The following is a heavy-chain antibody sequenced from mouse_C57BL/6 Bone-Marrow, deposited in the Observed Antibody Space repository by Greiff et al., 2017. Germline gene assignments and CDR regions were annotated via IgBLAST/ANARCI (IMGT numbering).Heavy chain of an antibody. J-gene: IGHJ3*01. CDR2: IDPSDSYT. CDR3: ARGESFAY. Sequence: QVHVKQPGAELVRPGTSVKLSCKASGYTFTSYWMHWVKQRPGQGLEWIGVIDPSDSYTNYNQKFKGKATLTVDTSSSTAYMQLSSLTSEDSAVYYCARGESFAYWGQGTLVTVSA. V-gene: IGHV1-59*01. CDR1: GYTFTSYW.